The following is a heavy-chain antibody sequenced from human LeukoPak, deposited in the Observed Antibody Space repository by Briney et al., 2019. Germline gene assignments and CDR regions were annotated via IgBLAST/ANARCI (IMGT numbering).Heavy chain of an antibody. CDR3: ARTGSGRDYYGMDV. J-gene: IGHJ6*02. Sequence: SKTLSLTCSVSGGSISGAYWSWIRQAPGKGLEWIGYIYYRGNTDYNPSLESRVTISIDTSKNRFSLNLTAVTAADTAIYYCARTGSGRDYYGMDVWGQGTSVTVSS. D-gene: IGHD5-12*01. V-gene: IGHV4-59*01. CDR2: IYYRGNT. CDR1: GGSISGAY.